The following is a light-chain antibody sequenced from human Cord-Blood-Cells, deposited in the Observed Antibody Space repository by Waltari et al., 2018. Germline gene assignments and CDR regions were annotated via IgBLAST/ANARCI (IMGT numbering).Light chain of an antibody. CDR3: QQSYSTPYT. V-gene: IGKV1-39*01. Sequence: DIQMTQSPSSLSASVGDRVTITCRASQSISSYLNWYLQKPGKAPKLLIYAASSLQSGVPSRFSGSGSGTDFTLTIISLQPEDFATYYCQQSYSTPYTVGQGTKLEIK. CDR2: AAS. J-gene: IGKJ2*01. CDR1: QSISSY.